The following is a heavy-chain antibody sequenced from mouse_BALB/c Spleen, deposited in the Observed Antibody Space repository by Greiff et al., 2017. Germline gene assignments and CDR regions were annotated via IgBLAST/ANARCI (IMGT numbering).Heavy chain of an antibody. J-gene: IGHJ3*01. CDR2: IDPENGNT. V-gene: IGHV14-1*02. CDR3: ASLGFAY. Sequence: EVKLMESGAELVRPGALVKLSCKASGFNIKDYYMHWVKQRPEQGLEWIGWIDPENGNTIYDPKFQGKASITADTSSNTAYLQLSSLTSEDTAVYYCASLGFAYWGQGTLVTVSA. D-gene: IGHD4-1*01. CDR1: GFNIKDYY.